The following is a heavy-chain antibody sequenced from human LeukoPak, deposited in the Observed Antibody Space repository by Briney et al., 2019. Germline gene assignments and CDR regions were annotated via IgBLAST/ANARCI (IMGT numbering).Heavy chain of an antibody. J-gene: IGHJ6*02. V-gene: IGHV1-2*02. CDR1: GYTFTGYY. CDR2: INPNSGGT. CDR3: ARRRYYGSGNYGMDV. Sequence: ASVKVSCKASGYTFTGYYMHWVRQAPGQGLEWMGWINPNSGGTNYQGRVAMTRDTSISTAYMELSRLSSDDTAVYYCARRRYYGSGNYGMDVWGQGTTVTVSS. D-gene: IGHD3-10*01.